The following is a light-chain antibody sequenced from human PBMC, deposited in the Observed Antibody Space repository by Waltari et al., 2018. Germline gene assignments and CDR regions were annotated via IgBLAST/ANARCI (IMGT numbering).Light chain of an antibody. CDR1: ILGNKY. CDR3: QAWDSSTPV. V-gene: IGLV3-1*01. Sequence: SYELTRPPSVSVSPGQTATITCSGDILGNKYASWYQQKPGQSPVLVIYQNTKRPSGIPERFSGSNSGNTATLTISGTQAMDEADYYCQAWDSSTPVFGGGTKLTVL. CDR2: QNT. J-gene: IGLJ2*01.